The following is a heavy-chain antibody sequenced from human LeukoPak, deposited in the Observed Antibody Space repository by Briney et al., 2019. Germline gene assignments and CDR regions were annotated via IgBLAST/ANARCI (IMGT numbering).Heavy chain of an antibody. CDR1: GFIVSSNY. CDR3: ARILHYYGSGSYPFDY. D-gene: IGHD3-10*01. V-gene: IGHV3-53*01. CDR2: IYSGGST. Sequence: GGSLRLSCAASGFIVSSNYMSWVRQAPGKGLEWVSVIYSGGSTYYADSVKGRFTISRDNSKNTLYLQMNSLRAEDTAVYYCARILHYYGSGSYPFDYWGQGTLVTVSS. J-gene: IGHJ4*02.